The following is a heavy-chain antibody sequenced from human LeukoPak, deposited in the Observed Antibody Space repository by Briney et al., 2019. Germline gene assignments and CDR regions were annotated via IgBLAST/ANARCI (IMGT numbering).Heavy chain of an antibody. CDR2: IHASGST. Sequence: SETLSLTCTVSGASISTYYWSWFRQAAGTGLEWIGRIHASGSTYYNPSLQSRVSMSIDLSKNQFSLSLNSVTAADTAVLYCARDIGSRIWGKGTTVIVSS. D-gene: IGHD1-26*01. CDR3: ARDIGSRI. CDR1: GASISTYY. J-gene: IGHJ6*04. V-gene: IGHV4-4*07.